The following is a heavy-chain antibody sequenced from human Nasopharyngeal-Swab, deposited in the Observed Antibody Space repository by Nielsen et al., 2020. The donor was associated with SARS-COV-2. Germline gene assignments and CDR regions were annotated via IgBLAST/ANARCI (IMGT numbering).Heavy chain of an antibody. CDR2: INAGNGNT. CDR1: GYTFTSYA. D-gene: IGHD3-22*01. CDR3: ARVRYYYDSSGYYHPRSESGFTDAFDI. Sequence: ASAKVSCKASGYTFTSYAMHWVRQAPGQRLEWMGWINAGNGNTKYSQKFQGRVTITRDTSASTAYMELSSLRSEDTAVYYCARVRYYYDSSGYYHPRSESGFTDAFDIWGQGTMVTVSS. J-gene: IGHJ3*02. V-gene: IGHV1-3*01.